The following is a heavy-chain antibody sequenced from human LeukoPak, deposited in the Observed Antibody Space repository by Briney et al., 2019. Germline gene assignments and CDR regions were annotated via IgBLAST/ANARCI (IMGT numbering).Heavy chain of an antibody. Sequence: SETLSLTCTVSGGSISSYYWSWIRQPPGKGLEWIGYIYTSWSTNYNPSLKSRVTISVDTSKNQFSLKLSSVTAADTAVYYCARITASWFDPWGQGTLVTVSS. CDR3: ARITASWFDP. V-gene: IGHV4-4*09. D-gene: IGHD6-13*01. CDR2: IYTSWST. CDR1: GGSISSYY. J-gene: IGHJ5*02.